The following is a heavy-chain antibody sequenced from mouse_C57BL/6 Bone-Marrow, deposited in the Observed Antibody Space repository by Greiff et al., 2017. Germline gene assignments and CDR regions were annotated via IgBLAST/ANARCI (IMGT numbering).Heavy chain of an antibody. CDR2: IHPNSGST. CDR3: AREKLGRVPFDY. CDR1: GYTFTSYW. Sequence: QVQLQQPGAELVKPGASVKLSCKASGYTFTSYWMHWVKQRPGQGLEWIGMIHPNSGSTNYNEKFKSKATLTVDKSSSTAYMQLNSLTSEDSAVYYCAREKLGRVPFDYWGQGTTLTVSS. J-gene: IGHJ2*01. V-gene: IGHV1-64*01. D-gene: IGHD4-1*01.